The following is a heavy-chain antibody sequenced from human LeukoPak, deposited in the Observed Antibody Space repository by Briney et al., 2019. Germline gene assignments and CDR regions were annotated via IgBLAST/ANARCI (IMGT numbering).Heavy chain of an antibody. Sequence: GGSLRLSCAASGFTFSAYSMNWVRQAPGKGLEWVSFISTSSGTICYADAVKGRFTSSRDNAKNSLYLQMNSLRDGDTAVYYCARPTGYSSGWDIWGQGTMVTVSS. V-gene: IGHV3-48*02. CDR3: ARPTGYSSGWDI. J-gene: IGHJ3*02. CDR1: GFTFSAYS. D-gene: IGHD6-19*01. CDR2: ISTSSGTI.